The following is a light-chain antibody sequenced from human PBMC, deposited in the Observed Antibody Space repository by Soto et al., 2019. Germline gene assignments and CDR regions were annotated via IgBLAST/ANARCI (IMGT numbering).Light chain of an antibody. J-gene: IGLJ2*01. CDR1: SNDVGSFNL. CDR3: CSYARSSTVV. Sequence: QSALTQPASVSGSPGQSITISCSGTSNDVGSFNLVSWYQQHPGKVPKLMIYEATKRPSGVSNRFSGSKCGNTASMTISGLQAEDEADYYCCSYARSSTVVFGGGTKVTVL. V-gene: IGLV2-23*01. CDR2: EAT.